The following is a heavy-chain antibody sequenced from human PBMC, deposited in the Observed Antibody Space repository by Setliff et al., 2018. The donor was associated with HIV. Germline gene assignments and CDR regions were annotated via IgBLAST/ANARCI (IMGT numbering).Heavy chain of an antibody. V-gene: IGHV5-51*01. D-gene: IGHD2-2*01. CDR2: IYPGDSDT. CDR1: GYSFDRYW. Sequence: GESLKISCQDSGYSFDRYWIGWVRQMPGKGLEWMGSIYPGDSDTRYSPSFQGQVTISADKSINTAYLQWTTLKASDSAMYYCARPRGNDYAGSGFDNWGQGTLVTVSS. CDR3: ARPRGNDYAGSGFDN. J-gene: IGHJ4*02.